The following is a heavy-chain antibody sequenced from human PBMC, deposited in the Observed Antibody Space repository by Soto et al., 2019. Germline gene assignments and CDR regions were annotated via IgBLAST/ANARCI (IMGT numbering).Heavy chain of an antibody. D-gene: IGHD3-16*01. V-gene: IGHV1-18*04. Sequence: ASVKVSCKASGYTFTGYYMHWVRQAPGQGLEWMGWISAYNGNTNYAQKPQGRVTMTTDTSTSTAYMELRSLRSDDTAVYYCAVRGWGYYYYGMDVWGQGTTVTVSS. J-gene: IGHJ6*02. CDR3: AVRGWGYYYYGMDV. CDR2: ISAYNGNT. CDR1: GYTFTGYY.